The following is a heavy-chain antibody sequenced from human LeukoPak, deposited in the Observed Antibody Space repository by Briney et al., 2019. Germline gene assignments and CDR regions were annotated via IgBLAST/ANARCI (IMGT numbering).Heavy chain of an antibody. CDR2: ISSSSSYI. Sequence: GGSLRLSCAASGFTFSSYSMNWVRQAPGKGLEWVSSISSSSSYIYYADSVKGRFTISRDNVKNSLYLQMNSLRAEDTAVYYCARDVTSSSSGLDYWGQGTLVTVSS. CDR1: GFTFSSYS. V-gene: IGHV3-21*01. J-gene: IGHJ4*02. D-gene: IGHD2-15*01. CDR3: ARDVTSSSSGLDY.